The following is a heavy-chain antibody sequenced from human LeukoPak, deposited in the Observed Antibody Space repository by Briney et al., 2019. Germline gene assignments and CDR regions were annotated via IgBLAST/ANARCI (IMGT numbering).Heavy chain of an antibody. D-gene: IGHD3-22*01. J-gene: IGHJ3*02. CDR3: AREGMIVEHDALDI. Sequence: GGSLRLSCAASGFTFSSYWMHWVRQAPGKGLVWVSRINSDGSSTSYADSVKGRFTISRDNAKNSLYLQMNSLRAEDTAVYYCAREGMIVEHDALDIWGQGTMVTVSS. V-gene: IGHV3-74*01. CDR2: INSDGSST. CDR1: GFTFSSYW.